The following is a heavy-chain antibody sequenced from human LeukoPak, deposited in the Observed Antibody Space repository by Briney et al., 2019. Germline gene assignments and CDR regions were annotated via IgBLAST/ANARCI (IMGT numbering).Heavy chain of an antibody. J-gene: IGHJ4*02. CDR3: ARGRPHGNDY. CDR2: IASDGSST. D-gene: IGHD4-23*01. CDR1: GFTFSSYS. V-gene: IGHV3-74*01. Sequence: GGSLRLSCAASGFTFSSYSMNWVRQAPGKGLVWVSRIASDGSSTTYADSVRGRFSISRDNAKNTLYLQMNSLRVEDTAVYYCARGRPHGNDYWGQGTLVTVSS.